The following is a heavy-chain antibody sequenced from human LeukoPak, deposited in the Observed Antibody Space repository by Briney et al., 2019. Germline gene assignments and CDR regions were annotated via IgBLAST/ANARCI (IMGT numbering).Heavy chain of an antibody. CDR2: ISYDGSNK. CDR1: GFTVSSNY. Sequence: QAGGSLRLSCATSGFTVSSNYMSWVRQAPGKGLEWVAVISYDGSNKYYADSVKGRFTISRDNSKNTLYLQMNSLRAEDTAVYYCARERNSYGPGIISNEKGADYWGQGTLVTVSS. CDR3: ARERNSYGPGIISNEKGADY. D-gene: IGHD5-18*01. J-gene: IGHJ4*02. V-gene: IGHV3-30-3*01.